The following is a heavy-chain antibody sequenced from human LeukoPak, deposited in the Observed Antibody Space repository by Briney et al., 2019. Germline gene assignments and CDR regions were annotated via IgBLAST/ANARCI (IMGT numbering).Heavy chain of an antibody. CDR3: ARGTPHYYDSSGPYDY. J-gene: IGHJ4*02. Sequence: GASVKVSCKASGYTFTGYYMHWVRQAPGQGLEWMGWINPNSGGTNYAQKFQGRVTMTRDTSISTAYMELSRLRSDDTAVYYCARGTPHYYDSSGPYDYWGQGTLVTVSS. CDR2: INPNSGGT. V-gene: IGHV1-2*02. CDR1: GYTFTGYY. D-gene: IGHD3-22*01.